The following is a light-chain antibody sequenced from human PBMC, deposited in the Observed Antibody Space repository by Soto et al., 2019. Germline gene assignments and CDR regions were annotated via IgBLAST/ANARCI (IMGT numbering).Light chain of an antibody. CDR3: FLSYSGARPVV. J-gene: IGLJ2*01. Sequence: QAVVTQEPSLTVSPGGTVTLTCGSSTGAVTSGHYPYWFQQKPGQAPRTLIYDTSNKHSWTPARFSGSLLGGKAALTLSGAQPEDDAEYYCFLSYSGARPVVFGGGTKLTVL. V-gene: IGLV7-46*01. CDR1: TGAVTSGHY. CDR2: DTS.